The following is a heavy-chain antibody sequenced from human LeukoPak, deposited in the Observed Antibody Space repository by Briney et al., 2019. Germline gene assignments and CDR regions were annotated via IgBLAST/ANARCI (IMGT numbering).Heavy chain of an antibody. CDR1: GFTFSNAW. V-gene: IGHV3-15*01. D-gene: IGHD3-10*01. CDR2: IKSKTDGGTT. Sequence: PGGSLRLSCAASGFTFSNAWMSWVRQAPGKGLEWVGRIKSKTDGGTTDYAAPVKGRFTISRDDSKNTLYLQMNSLKTEDTAVYYCTTDYGSGSYYNGGYYYYMDVWGKGTTVTVSS. J-gene: IGHJ6*03. CDR3: TTDYGSGSYYNGGYYYYMDV.